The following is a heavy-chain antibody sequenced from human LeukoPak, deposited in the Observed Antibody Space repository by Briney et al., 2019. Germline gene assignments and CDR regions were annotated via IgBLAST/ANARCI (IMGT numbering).Heavy chain of an antibody. CDR2: IYTSGST. J-gene: IGHJ4*02. V-gene: IGHV4-4*07. D-gene: IGHD3-16*02. CDR1: GGSISSYY. CDR3: AREYDYVWGSYRRFDY. Sequence: SETLSLTCTVSGGSISSYYWSWIRQPAGKGLEWIGRIYTSGSTNYNPSLKSRVTMSVDTSKNQFSLKLSSVTAAGTAVYYCAREYDYVWGSYRRFDYWGQGTLVTVSS.